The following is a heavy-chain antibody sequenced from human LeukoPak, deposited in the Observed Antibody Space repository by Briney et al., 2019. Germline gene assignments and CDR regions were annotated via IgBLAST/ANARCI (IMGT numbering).Heavy chain of an antibody. CDR3: ARGPNSGSDY. CDR1: GRSFSGYY. V-gene: IGHV4-34*01. D-gene: IGHD6-6*01. J-gene: IGHJ4*02. CDR2: INHSGST. Sequence: SETLSLTCAVYGRSFSGYYWSWIRQPPGKGLEWIGEINHSGSTNYNPSLKSRVTISVDTSKNQFSLKLSSVTAADTAVYYCARGPNSGSDYWGQGTLVTVSS.